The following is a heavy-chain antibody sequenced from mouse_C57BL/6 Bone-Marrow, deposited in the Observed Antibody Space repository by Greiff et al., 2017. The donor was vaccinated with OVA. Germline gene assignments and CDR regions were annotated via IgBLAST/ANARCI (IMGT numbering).Heavy chain of an antibody. CDR3: ARHDGYYEEYAMDY. D-gene: IGHD2-3*01. CDR1: GFTFSDYG. Sequence: EVKLVESGGGLVQPGGSLKLSCAASGFTFSDYGMAWVRQAPRKGPEWVAFISNLAYSIYYADTVTGRFTISRENAKNTLYLEMSSLRSEDTAMYYCARHDGYYEEYAMDYWGQGTSVTVSS. CDR2: ISNLAYSI. V-gene: IGHV5-15*04. J-gene: IGHJ4*01.